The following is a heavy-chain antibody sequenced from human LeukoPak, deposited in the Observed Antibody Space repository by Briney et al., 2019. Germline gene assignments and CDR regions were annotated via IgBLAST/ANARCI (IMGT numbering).Heavy chain of an antibody. D-gene: IGHD1-14*01. CDR3: ARVPGRGDGGYYYYYMDV. CDR2: IKQDGSAK. V-gene: IGHV3-7*01. J-gene: IGHJ6*03. Sequence: GGSLRLSCAASGFTFNRYWMSWVRQAPGKELQWVANIKQDGSAKYYVDSVKGRFTISRDNAKNSLYLQMNSLRAEDTAVYYCARVPGRGDGGYYYYYMDVWGKGTTVAVSS. CDR1: GFTFNRYW.